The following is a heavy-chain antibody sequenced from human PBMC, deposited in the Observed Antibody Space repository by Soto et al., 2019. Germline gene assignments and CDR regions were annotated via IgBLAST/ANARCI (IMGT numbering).Heavy chain of an antibody. V-gene: IGHV3-11*06. Sequence: GGSLRLSCAASGFTFSDYYMSWIRQAPGKGLEWVSYISSSSSYTNYADSVKGRFTISRDNAKNSLYLQMNSLRAEDTAVYYCAREKVEAAPESNWFDPWGQGTLVTVSS. CDR3: AREKVEAAPESNWFDP. J-gene: IGHJ5*02. CDR2: ISSSSSYT. D-gene: IGHD2-15*01. CDR1: GFTFSDYY.